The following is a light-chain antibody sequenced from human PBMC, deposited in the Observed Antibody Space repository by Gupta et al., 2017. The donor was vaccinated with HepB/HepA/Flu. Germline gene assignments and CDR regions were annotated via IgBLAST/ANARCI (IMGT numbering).Light chain of an antibody. J-gene: IGKJ4*01. V-gene: IGKV4-1*01. CDR1: QSVLYSSNNKNY. Sequence: DIVMTQSPDSLAVSLGERATINCKSSQSVLYSSNNKNYLAWYQQKPGQPPKLLIYWASTRESGVPDRFSGSGSGTDFTLTISSLQAEDVAVYYCQQYYRKRLTFGGGTKVEIK. CDR2: WAS. CDR3: QQYYRKRLT.